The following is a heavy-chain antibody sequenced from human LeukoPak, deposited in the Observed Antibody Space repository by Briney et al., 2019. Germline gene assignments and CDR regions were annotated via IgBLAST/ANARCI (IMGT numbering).Heavy chain of an antibody. CDR3: ARPNVDYYYGMDV. J-gene: IGHJ6*02. CDR2: IYPGDSDT. Sequence: GESLKISCKGSGYSFTSYWIGWVRQMPGKGLEWMGIIYPGDSDTRYSPSFQGQVTISADKSISTAYLQWSSLKASDTAMYYCARPNVDYYYGMDVWGQGTTVTVSS. V-gene: IGHV5-51*01. CDR1: GYSFTSYW.